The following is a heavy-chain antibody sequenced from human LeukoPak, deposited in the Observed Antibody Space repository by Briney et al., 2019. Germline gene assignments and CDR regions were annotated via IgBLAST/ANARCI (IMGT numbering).Heavy chain of an antibody. CDR2: INHGGST. D-gene: IGHD3-10*01. J-gene: IGHJ4*02. Sequence: SETLSLTCAVYGGSFSGYYWNWIRQPPGKGLEWIGEINHGGSTNYNPALKSGVTISVDTSKNQFSLNLSSVTAADTAVYYCARGGTMIRGVIPRDYWGQGTLVTVSS. CDR3: ARGGTMIRGVIPRDY. CDR1: GGSFSGYY. V-gene: IGHV4-34*01.